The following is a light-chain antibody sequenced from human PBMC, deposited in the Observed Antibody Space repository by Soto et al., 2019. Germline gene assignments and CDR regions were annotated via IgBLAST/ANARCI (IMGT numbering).Light chain of an antibody. Sequence: EIVMTQSPAILSVSPGERATLSCRASQNIITKLAWYQQKPGQAPRLLIYDASTSAAGIPARFSGSGSDTDFTLTISSLQAEAFAVYYCQRYSYWPLFAFGPGTRVYIK. V-gene: IGKV3D-15*01. CDR1: QNIITK. CDR3: QRYSYWPLFA. J-gene: IGKJ3*01. CDR2: DAS.